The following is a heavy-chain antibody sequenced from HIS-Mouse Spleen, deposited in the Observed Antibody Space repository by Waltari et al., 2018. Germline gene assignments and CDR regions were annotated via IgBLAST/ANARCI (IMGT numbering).Heavy chain of an antibody. V-gene: IGHV4-39*07. D-gene: IGHD6-13*01. J-gene: IGHJ2*01. CDR1: GGPISSSSYY. CDR2: IYYSGGT. CDR3: AREIPYSSSWYDWYFDL. Sequence: QLQLQESGPGLVKPSETLSLTCTVAGGPISSSSYYWGWIRQPPGTGLEWIGSIYYSGGTYYNPSLKSRVTISVDTSKNQFSLKLSSVTAADTAVYYCAREIPYSSSWYDWYFDLWGRGTLVTVSS.